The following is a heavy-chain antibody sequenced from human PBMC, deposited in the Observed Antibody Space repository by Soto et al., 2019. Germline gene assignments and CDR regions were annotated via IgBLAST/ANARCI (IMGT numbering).Heavy chain of an antibody. CDR2: IYPGDSDT. V-gene: IGHV5-51*01. D-gene: IGHD3-22*01. CDR1: GHSFTSYW. J-gene: IGHJ6*02. Sequence: GESLKISCKGSGHSFTSYWIGWVRQMPGKGLEWMGIIYPGDSDTRYSPSFQGQVTISADKSISTAYLQWSSLKASDTAMYYCARGGGNYYDRSGYPSYYYYYGMDVWGQGTTVTVSS. CDR3: ARGGGNYYDRSGYPSYYYYYGMDV.